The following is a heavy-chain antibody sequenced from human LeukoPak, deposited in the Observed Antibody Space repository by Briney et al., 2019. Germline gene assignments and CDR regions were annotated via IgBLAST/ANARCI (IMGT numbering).Heavy chain of an antibody. J-gene: IGHJ3*01. CDR3: GRDGRPSNKDVFDV. V-gene: IGHV4-39*07. CDR2: LSSSGNT. CDR1: GGSISSSNYY. D-gene: IGHD4-11*01. Sequence: SETLSLTCTVSGGSISSSNYYWGWIRQSPVKGLEWVGSLSSSGNTYYNPSLKSRITLSMITSRNQFSLSLTSVTAADTAVYYCGRDGRPSNKDVFDVWGQGTVVTVSS.